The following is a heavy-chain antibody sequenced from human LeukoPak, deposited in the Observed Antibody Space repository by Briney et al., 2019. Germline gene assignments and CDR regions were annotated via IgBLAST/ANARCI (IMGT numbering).Heavy chain of an antibody. D-gene: IGHD2-2*01. Sequence: PGGSLRLSCAASGFTFSSYAMSWVRQAPGKGLEWVSVISGSVGSTYYAASVKGRFTISRDDSKSTLYLQMNSLRAEDTAVYYCAYLEGTSCYGALDCWGQGTLVTVSS. J-gene: IGHJ4*02. V-gene: IGHV3-23*01. CDR3: AYLEGTSCYGALDC. CDR1: GFTFSSYA. CDR2: ISGSVGST.